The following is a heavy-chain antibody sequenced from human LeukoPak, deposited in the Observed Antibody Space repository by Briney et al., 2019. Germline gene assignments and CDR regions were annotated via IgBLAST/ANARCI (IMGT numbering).Heavy chain of an antibody. CDR2: INHSVST. Sequence: SETLSLTCAVYGGSFSGYYWSWIRQPPGKGLEWSGEINHSVSTNYNPSLKSRVTISVDTSKNQFSLKLSSVTAADTAVYYCARGDLGYCSGGSCYGDWFDPWGQGTLVTVSS. CDR3: ARGDLGYCSGGSCYGDWFDP. D-gene: IGHD2-15*01. V-gene: IGHV4-34*01. CDR1: GGSFSGYY. J-gene: IGHJ5*02.